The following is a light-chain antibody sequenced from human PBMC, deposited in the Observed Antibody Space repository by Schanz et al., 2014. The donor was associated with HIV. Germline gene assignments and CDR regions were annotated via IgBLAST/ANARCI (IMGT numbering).Light chain of an antibody. V-gene: IGLV1-47*01. CDR3: AAWDDSLSGWV. CDR1: SSNIGINT. J-gene: IGLJ3*02. Sequence: QSVLTQPPSASGTPGQRVTISCSGSSSNIGINTVNWYQHLPGTAPKLLIYRNNQRPSGVPDRFSGSKSGTSASLAISGLRSEDEADYYCAAWDDSLSGWVFGGGTKLTVL. CDR2: RNN.